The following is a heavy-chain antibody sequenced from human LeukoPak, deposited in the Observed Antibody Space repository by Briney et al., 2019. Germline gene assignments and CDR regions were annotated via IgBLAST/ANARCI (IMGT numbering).Heavy chain of an antibody. Sequence: GASVKVSCKASGCTFTSYAMNWVRQAPGQGLEWMGCINTNTGNPTYAQGFTGRFVFSLDTSVSTAYLQISSLKAEDTAVYYCARAPTPNVLMVYAVNWFDPWGQGTLVTVSS. J-gene: IGHJ5*02. D-gene: IGHD2-8*01. CDR2: INTNTGNP. V-gene: IGHV7-4-1*02. CDR3: ARAPTPNVLMVYAVNWFDP. CDR1: GCTFTSYA.